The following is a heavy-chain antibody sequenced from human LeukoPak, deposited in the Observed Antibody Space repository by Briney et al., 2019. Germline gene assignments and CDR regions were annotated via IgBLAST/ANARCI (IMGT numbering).Heavy chain of an antibody. CDR3: ASLDSSGYSLRDY. CDR2: IYYSGST. D-gene: IGHD3-22*01. CDR1: GGSISSSSYY. J-gene: IGHJ4*02. Sequence: SETLSLTCTVSGGSISSSSYYWGWIRQPPGKGLEWIGSIYYSGSTYYNPSLKSRVTISVDKSKNQFSLKLSSVTAADTAVYYCASLDSSGYSLRDYWGQGTLVTVSS. V-gene: IGHV4-39*07.